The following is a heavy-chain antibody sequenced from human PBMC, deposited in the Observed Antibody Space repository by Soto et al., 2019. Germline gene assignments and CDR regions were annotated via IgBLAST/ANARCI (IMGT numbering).Heavy chain of an antibody. J-gene: IGHJ4*02. CDR1: GFTFSFYW. CDR2: IKEDGSEK. CDR3: ARERGAAYFFDY. V-gene: IGHV3-7*04. Sequence: EVQLVESGGGLVQPGGSLRLSCAASGFTFSFYWMSWVRQAPGKGLEWVANIKEDGSEKYYVDSVEGRFTISRDNAKNSLYLQINSLRAEDTAVYSCARERGAAYFFDYWGQGTLVTVSS. D-gene: IGHD2-15*01.